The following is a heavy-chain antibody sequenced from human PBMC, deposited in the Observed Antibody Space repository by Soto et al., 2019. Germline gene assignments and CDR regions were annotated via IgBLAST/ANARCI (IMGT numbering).Heavy chain of an antibody. CDR3: AKKYGATIWGYYFDY. D-gene: IGHD5-12*01. Sequence: EVQLLESGGGLVQPGGSLRLSCAASGFTFSSYAMSWVRKAPGKGLEWVSAISGSGGSTYYADSVKGRFTISRDNSKNTLYLQMNSLRAEDTAVYYCAKKYGATIWGYYFDYWGQGTLVTVSS. V-gene: IGHV3-23*01. CDR2: ISGSGGST. J-gene: IGHJ4*02. CDR1: GFTFSSYA.